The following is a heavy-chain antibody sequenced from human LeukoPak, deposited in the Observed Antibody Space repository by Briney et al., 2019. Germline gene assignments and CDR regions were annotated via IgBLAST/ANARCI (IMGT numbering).Heavy chain of an antibody. J-gene: IGHJ5*02. CDR2: ISFDGNDQ. CDR1: GFTFSNYA. CDR3: AKVFVLMRGTPENWFDP. Sequence: GALRLSCEASGFTFSNYAMHWVRQAPGKGLEWVAVISFDGNDQYYADSVRGRFTISRDNSENTLYLQMSSLRVEDTAVYFCAKVFVLMRGTPENWFDPWGQGTLVTVSS. V-gene: IGHV3-30*18. D-gene: IGHD1-14*01.